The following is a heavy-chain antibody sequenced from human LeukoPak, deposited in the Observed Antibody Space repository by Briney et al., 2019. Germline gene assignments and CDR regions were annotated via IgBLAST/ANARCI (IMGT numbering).Heavy chain of an antibody. D-gene: IGHD3-3*01. Sequence: ASVKVSCKTSGYTFIAYGISWVRQAPGQGLEWMGWITAYNGNTNYAQKFQGRVTMPRDTSTSTAYMELRSLRSDDTAVYYCARAYYDFWSGYYIWFDPWGQGTLVTVSS. CDR3: ARAYYDFWSGYYIWFDP. J-gene: IGHJ5*02. CDR1: GYTFIAYG. CDR2: ITAYNGNT. V-gene: IGHV1-18*01.